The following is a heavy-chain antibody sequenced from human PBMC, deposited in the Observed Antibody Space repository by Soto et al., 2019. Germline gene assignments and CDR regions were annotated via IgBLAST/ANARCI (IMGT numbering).Heavy chain of an antibody. CDR3: AKDLLVVGATPAYY. CDR1: GFTFSSYG. J-gene: IGHJ4*02. V-gene: IGHV3-30*18. Sequence: QVQLVESGGGVVQPRRSLRLSCAASGFTFSSYGMHWVRQAPGKGLEWVAVISYDGSNKYYADSVKGRFTISRDNSKNTLYLQMNSLRAEHTAVYYCAKDLLVVGATPAYYWGQGTLVTVSS. D-gene: IGHD1-26*01. CDR2: ISYDGSNK.